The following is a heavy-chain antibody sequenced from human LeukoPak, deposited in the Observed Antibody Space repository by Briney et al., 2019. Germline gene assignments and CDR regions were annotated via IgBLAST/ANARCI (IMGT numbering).Heavy chain of an antibody. D-gene: IGHD1-26*01. CDR2: TSSDGSSK. V-gene: IGHV3-30-3*02. Sequence: GRSLRLSCATSGFTLSSFAMRWVRQAPGKGLEWVAVTSSDGSSKYYADSVKGRFTLSRDNSKNTLSLQMNSLRGEDTAVYYCATEGRGLYYYGMDVWGQGTTVTVSS. CDR1: GFTLSSFA. CDR3: ATEGRGLYYYGMDV. J-gene: IGHJ6*02.